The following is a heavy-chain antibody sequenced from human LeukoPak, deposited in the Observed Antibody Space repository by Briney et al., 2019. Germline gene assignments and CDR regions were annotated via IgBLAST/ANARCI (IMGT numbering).Heavy chain of an antibody. D-gene: IGHD1-7*01. V-gene: IGHV4-39*01. CDR2: IYYSGST. CDR1: GGSISSSSYY. J-gene: IGHJ4*02. Sequence: PSETLSLTCTVSGGSISSSSYYWGWIRQPPGKGLEWIGSIYYSGSTYYNPSLKSRVTISVDTSKNQFSLKLSSVTAADTAVYYCARLRRELWGLSFDDWGQGTRVTVSS. CDR3: ARLRRELWGLSFDD.